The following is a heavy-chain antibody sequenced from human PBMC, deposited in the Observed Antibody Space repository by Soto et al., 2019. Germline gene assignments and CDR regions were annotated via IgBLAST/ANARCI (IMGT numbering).Heavy chain of an antibody. CDR3: ARDQGDGCNVYYYSYAMDV. Sequence: EVQLLESGGGLVQPGGSLRLSCAASGFTFSSYAMSWVRQAPGKGLEWVSSISSGSSSIFYADSVKGRFTISRDNAKNSLYLQMNSLRAEDTAVYYCARDQGDGCNVYYYSYAMDVWGQGTTVTVSS. J-gene: IGHJ6*02. D-gene: IGHD2-2*01. CDR1: GFTFSSYA. V-gene: IGHV3-21*01. CDR2: ISSGSSSI.